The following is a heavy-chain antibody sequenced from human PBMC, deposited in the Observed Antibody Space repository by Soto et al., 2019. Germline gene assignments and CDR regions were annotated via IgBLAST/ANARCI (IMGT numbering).Heavy chain of an antibody. J-gene: IGHJ6*02. CDR1: EFSFSTYN. Sequence: EVQLVESGGGLVKPGGSLRLSCVASEFSFSTYNMNWVRQAPGEGLQWVSFISRTSSHIHYADSVQGRFTISRDNAKNSLYLEMNSLRAEDTAVYYCARDPAADGYYCMDVWGQGTTVTVSS. CDR2: ISRTSSHI. V-gene: IGHV3-21*01. CDR3: ARDPAADGYYCMDV. D-gene: IGHD6-13*01.